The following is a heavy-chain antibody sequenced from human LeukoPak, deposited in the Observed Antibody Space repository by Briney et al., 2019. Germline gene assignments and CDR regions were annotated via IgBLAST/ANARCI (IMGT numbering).Heavy chain of an antibody. CDR3: ARGYCSSTSCYNGMDV. J-gene: IGHJ6*02. CDR2: IYTSGGT. V-gene: IGHV4-4*07. Sequence: SETLSLTCTVSGGSISSYYWSWIRQPAGRGLEWIGRIYTSGGTNYNPSLKSRVTMSVDTSKNQFSLKLSSVTAADTAVYYCARGYCSSTSCYNGMDVWGQGTTVTVSS. CDR1: GGSISSYY. D-gene: IGHD2-2*02.